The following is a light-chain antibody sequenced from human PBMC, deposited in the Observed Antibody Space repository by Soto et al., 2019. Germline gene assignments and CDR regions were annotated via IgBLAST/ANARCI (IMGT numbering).Light chain of an antibody. CDR3: QQYKNFWT. Sequence: EIVMTQSPATLSVSPGDRATLSCRASQSVNSNLAWYQQKPGQAPRLVIYGASARATGIPASFSGSGFGTEFTLTISSLQSEDFAVYYCQQYKNFWTFGQGTKVEIK. CDR1: QSVNSN. CDR2: GAS. J-gene: IGKJ1*01. V-gene: IGKV3-15*01.